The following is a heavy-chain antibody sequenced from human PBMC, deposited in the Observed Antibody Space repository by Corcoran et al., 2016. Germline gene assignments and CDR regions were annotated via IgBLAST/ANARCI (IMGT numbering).Heavy chain of an antibody. CDR1: GGSISSNNYY. CDR2: IHYSGST. D-gene: IGHD5-18*01. Sequence: QLQLQESGPGLVKPSETLSLTCIVSGGSISSNNYYWGWIRQPPGKGLEWIGSIHYSGSTYYNPSLKSRVTISVDTSKNQFSLKLSSVTAADTAVYYCAGALPPRGFSYGFNYWGQGTLVTVSS. J-gene: IGHJ4*02. CDR3: AGALPPRGFSYGFNY. V-gene: IGHV4-39*07.